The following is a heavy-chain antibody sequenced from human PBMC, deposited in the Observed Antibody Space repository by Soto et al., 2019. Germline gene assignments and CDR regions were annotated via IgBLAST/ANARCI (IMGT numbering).Heavy chain of an antibody. V-gene: IGHV1-18*01. CDR2: ISAYNGNT. J-gene: IGHJ5*02. Sequence: GASVKVSCKASGYTFTSYGISWVRQAPGQGLEWMGWISAYNGNTNYAQKFQGRVTITRDTSASTAYMELSSLRSEDTAVYYCARTLFGWGIWFDPWGQGTLVTVSS. CDR3: ARTLFGWGIWFDP. D-gene: IGHD3-10*02. CDR1: GYTFTSYG.